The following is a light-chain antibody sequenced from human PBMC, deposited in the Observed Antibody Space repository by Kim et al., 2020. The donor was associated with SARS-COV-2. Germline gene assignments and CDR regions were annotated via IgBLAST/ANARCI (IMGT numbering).Light chain of an antibody. J-gene: IGKJ1*01. CDR1: QSISTS. Sequence: SVGDRVTITCRAIQSISTSLAWYQQRPGKVPKLLIYDASSLESGVPSRFSGSGSGTEFTLTISSLQPDDFASYYCQQYDSYSPWPFGQGTKVDI. V-gene: IGKV1-5*01. CDR3: QQYDSYSPWP. CDR2: DAS.